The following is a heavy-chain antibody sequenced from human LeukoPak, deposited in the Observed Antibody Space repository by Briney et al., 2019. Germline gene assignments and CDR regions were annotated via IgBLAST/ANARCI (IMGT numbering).Heavy chain of an antibody. V-gene: IGHV3-30*04. CDR1: GFTFSSYA. D-gene: IGHD3-9*01. CDR2: ISYDGSNK. Sequence: PGRSLRLSCAASGFTFSSYAMHWVRQAPGKGLEWVAVISYDGSNKYYADSVKGRFTISRDNSKNTLYLQMNSLRAEDTAVYYCARDGIPYDILTGYFEYYWYFDLWGRGTLVTVSS. J-gene: IGHJ2*01. CDR3: ARDGIPYDILTGYFEYYWYFDL.